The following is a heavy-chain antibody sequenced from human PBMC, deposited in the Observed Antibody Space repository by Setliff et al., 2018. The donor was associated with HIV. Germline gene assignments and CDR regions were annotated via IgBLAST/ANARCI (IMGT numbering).Heavy chain of an antibody. V-gene: IGHV3-23*01. CDR1: GFTFSSYA. J-gene: IGHJ6*03. CDR3: ARDATRGGDMDV. Sequence: GGSLRLSCAASGFTFSSYAMSWVRQAPGKGLEWVSVIIGSGGSTYYADSVRGRFTISRDNSKNTMYLQMNSLRAEDTAVYYCARDATRGGDMDVWAKGTTVTVSS. CDR2: IIGSGGST. D-gene: IGHD2-15*01.